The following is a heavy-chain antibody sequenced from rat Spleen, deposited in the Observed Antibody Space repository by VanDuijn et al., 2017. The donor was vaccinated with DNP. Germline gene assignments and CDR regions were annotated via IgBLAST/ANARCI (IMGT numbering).Heavy chain of an antibody. CDR1: GFTFSDCN. V-gene: IGHV5S10*01. J-gene: IGHJ2*01. CDR2: ILYDGGRT. CDR3: ARQRGPTLRIWDY. Sequence: EVQLVESGGGLVRPGRSLKLSCATSGFTFSDCNMAWVRQAPKKGLEWVETILYDGGRTYYRTSVKGRFTISRDNAKSTLYLQMSSLRSEDTATYYCARQRGPTLRIWDYWGQGVMVTVSS. D-gene: IGHD1-6*01.